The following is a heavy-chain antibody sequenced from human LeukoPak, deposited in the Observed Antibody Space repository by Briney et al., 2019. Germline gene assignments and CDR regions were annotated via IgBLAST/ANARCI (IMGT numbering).Heavy chain of an antibody. CDR2: IIPILGIA. D-gene: IGHD2-15*01. CDR1: GGTFSSYA. J-gene: IGHJ6*02. CDR3: ASDPNIVVVVYYGMDV. Sequence: GASVKVSCKASGGTFSSYAISWVRQAPGQGLEWMGRIIPILGIANYAQKFQGRVTITADKSTSTAYMELSSLRSEDTAVYYCASDPNIVVVVYYGMDVWGQGTTVTVSS. V-gene: IGHV1-69*04.